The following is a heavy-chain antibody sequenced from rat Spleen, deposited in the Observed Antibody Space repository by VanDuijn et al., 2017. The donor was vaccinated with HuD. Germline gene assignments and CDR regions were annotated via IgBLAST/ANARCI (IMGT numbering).Heavy chain of an antibody. CDR1: GFTFGNHA. D-gene: IGHD1-4*01. CDR2: ISAGGGNT. Sequence: EVQLVESGGGLVQPGRSLKLSCATSGFTFGNHAMAWVRQAPTKGLEWVASISAGGGNTFYRDSVKGRFTISRDNAKNTLNLQMDSLRSEDTATYYCASHGTRISRFAYWGQGTLVTVSS. J-gene: IGHJ3*01. CDR3: ASHGTRISRFAY. V-gene: IGHV5S13*01.